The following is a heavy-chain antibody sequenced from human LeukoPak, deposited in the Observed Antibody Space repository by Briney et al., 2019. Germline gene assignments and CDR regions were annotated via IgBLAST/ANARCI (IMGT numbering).Heavy chain of an antibody. J-gene: IGHJ4*02. Sequence: GGSLRLSCAASGFTFSSHAMHWVRQAPGKGLEWVAVISYDGSNKYYADSVKGRFTISRDNSKNTLYLQMNSLRAEDTAVYYCASGLPDYWGQGTLVTVSS. CDR1: GFTFSSHA. V-gene: IGHV3-30*04. CDR3: ASGLPDY. CDR2: ISYDGSNK. D-gene: IGHD3/OR15-3a*01.